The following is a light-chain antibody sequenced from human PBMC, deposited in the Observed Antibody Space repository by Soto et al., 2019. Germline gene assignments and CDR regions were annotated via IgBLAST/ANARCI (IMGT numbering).Light chain of an antibody. CDR2: LGS. V-gene: IGKV2-28*01. CDR3: MQALQTWT. Sequence: DIVMTQSPLSLPVTPGEPASISCRSSQSLLHSNGYSYLDWYLQKPGQSPQLLIYLGSNRASGVPDRFSGSGSGTDFTLKISRVEAEDVGVYYCMQALQTWTFGQGTKVDTK. CDR1: QSLLHSNGYSY. J-gene: IGKJ1*01.